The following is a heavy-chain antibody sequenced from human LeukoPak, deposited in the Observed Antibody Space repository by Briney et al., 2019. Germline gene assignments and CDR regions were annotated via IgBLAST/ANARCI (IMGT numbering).Heavy chain of an antibody. D-gene: IGHD1-20*01. V-gene: IGHV3-15*07. Sequence: GGSLRLSCAVSGVTLTSAWMNWVRQAPGKGLGWVGRIKSKADGETIDYAAPVKGRFTFSRDDSKNMLYLQMNSLKSEDTAVYYCSTLTSRGLSDSWGQGTLVTVSS. J-gene: IGHJ4*02. CDR1: GVTLTSAW. CDR3: STLTSRGLSDS. CDR2: IKSKADGETI.